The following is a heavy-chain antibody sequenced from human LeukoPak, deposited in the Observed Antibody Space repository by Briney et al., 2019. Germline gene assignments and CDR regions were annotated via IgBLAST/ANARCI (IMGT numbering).Heavy chain of an antibody. CDR2: TNTDESRT. CDR3: ARGGDYGDFPDY. Sequence: GGSLRLSCAASGFTFGDYWMHWVRQAPGKGLVWVSRTNTDESRTSYTDSVKRRFTISRDNARNTLYLQMNSLRVEDTAVYYCARGGDYGDFPDYWGQGTLVTVSS. J-gene: IGHJ4*02. V-gene: IGHV3-74*01. CDR1: GFTFGDYW. D-gene: IGHD4-17*01.